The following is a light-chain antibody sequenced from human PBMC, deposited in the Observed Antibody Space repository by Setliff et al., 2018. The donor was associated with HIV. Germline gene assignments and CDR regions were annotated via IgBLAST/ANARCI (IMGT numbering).Light chain of an antibody. CDR3: SSYTSSGALWV. Sequence: QSALTQPASVSGSPGQSITISCTGTSGDVGGYNFVSWYQQHPGKAPILMIYDVTDRPSGVSNRFSGSKSGNTASLTISGLQAEDEADYYCSSYTSSGALWVFGGGTKVTVL. CDR2: DVT. CDR1: SGDVGGYNF. V-gene: IGLV2-14*01. J-gene: IGLJ3*02.